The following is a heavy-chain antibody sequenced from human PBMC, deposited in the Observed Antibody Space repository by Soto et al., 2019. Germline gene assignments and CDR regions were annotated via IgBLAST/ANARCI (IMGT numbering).Heavy chain of an antibody. Sequence: SVKVSCKASGGTFSSYAISWVRQAPGQGLEWMGGIIPIFGTANYAQKFQGRVTITADESTSTAYMELSSLRSEDTAVYYCAAGLLPYPYYFDYCGQGTLVTVSS. CDR1: GGTFSSYA. CDR3: AAGLLPYPYYFDY. J-gene: IGHJ4*02. V-gene: IGHV1-69*13. D-gene: IGHD6-13*01. CDR2: IIPIFGTA.